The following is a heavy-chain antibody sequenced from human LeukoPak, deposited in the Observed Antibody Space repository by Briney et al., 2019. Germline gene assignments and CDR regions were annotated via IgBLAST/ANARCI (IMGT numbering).Heavy chain of an antibody. D-gene: IGHD1-26*01. Sequence: PSETLSLTCGVSGYSFSSGYYWGWIRQPPGKGLEWIGTIYHNGGTFYNSSLKSRVTVSVDTPKNQFSLKVNSVTAADTAVYYCARHSGSTGLDYWGQGTLVTVSS. CDR2: IYHNGGT. CDR3: ARHSGSTGLDY. CDR1: GYSFSSGYY. V-gene: IGHV4-38-2*01. J-gene: IGHJ4*02.